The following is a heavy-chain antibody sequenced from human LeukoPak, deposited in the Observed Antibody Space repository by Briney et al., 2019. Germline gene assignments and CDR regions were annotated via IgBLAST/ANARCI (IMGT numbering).Heavy chain of an antibody. V-gene: IGHV3-23*01. CDR1: GLTFSSYA. J-gene: IGHJ1*01. CDR2: ISNSGGST. Sequence: GGSLRLSCAASGLTFSSYAMNWVRQAPGKGPEWVSGISNSGGSTFYAESVKGRFTISRDNSKNTLYLQMNSLRAEDTAVYYCASGIPAFWGQGTLVTVSS. D-gene: IGHD1-1*01. CDR3: ASGIPAF.